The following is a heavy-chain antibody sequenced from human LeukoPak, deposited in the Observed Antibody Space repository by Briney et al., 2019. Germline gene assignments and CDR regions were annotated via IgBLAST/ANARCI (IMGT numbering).Heavy chain of an antibody. CDR1: GFTFSTNW. V-gene: IGHV3-7*03. CDR3: ARRNAMDV. J-gene: IGHJ6*02. CDR2: IKEDGSAT. Sequence: GGSLRLSCAASGFTFSTNWMIWLRQAPEKGLEWVANIKEDGSATYYVDSVKGRFTISRDNAKNSLYLQMNSLRAEDTAVYYCARRNAMDVWGQGTTVIVFS.